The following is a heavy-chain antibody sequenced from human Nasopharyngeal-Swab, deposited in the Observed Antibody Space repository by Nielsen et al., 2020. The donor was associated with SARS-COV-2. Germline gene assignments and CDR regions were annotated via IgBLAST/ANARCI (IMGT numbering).Heavy chain of an antibody. CDR2: ISAYTGNT. Sequence: ASVQVSGKASGYTFTSYGISWVRHAPGQGLEWMGWISAYTGNTNYTQKLQGRVTMTTDTSTSTAYMELRSLRSDDTAVYYSARLYCGGDCSYYYYYGMDVWGQGTTVTVSS. CDR3: ARLYCGGDCSYYYYYGMDV. D-gene: IGHD2-21*02. CDR1: GYTFTSYG. J-gene: IGHJ6*02. V-gene: IGHV1-18*01.